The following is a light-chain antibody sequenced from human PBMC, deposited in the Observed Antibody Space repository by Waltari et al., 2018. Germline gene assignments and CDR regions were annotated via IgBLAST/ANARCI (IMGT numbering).Light chain of an antibody. CDR3: QQSYSTPGVT. Sequence: DIQMTESPSSLSASVGDRVTITCRASRSISSYLNWYQQKPGKAPKLLIYAASSLQSRVPSSFSGSGSGTDFTLTISSLQPEDFATYYCQQSYSTPGVTFGQGTRLEIK. CDR1: RSISSY. J-gene: IGKJ5*01. V-gene: IGKV1-39*01. CDR2: AAS.